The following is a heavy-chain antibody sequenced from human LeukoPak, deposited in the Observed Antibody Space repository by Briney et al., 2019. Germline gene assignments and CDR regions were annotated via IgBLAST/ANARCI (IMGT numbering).Heavy chain of an antibody. V-gene: IGHV4-61*01. J-gene: IGHJ4*02. D-gene: IGHD3-10*01. CDR1: GGSVSSGSYY. CDR2: IYYSGST. CDR3: AREAMVRGVIGY. Sequence: RSSETLSLTCTVSGGSVSSGSYYWSWIRQPPGKGLEWIGYIYYSGSTNYNPSLKSRVTISVDTSKNQFSLKLSSVTAADTAVYYCAREAMVRGVIGYWGQGTLVTVSS.